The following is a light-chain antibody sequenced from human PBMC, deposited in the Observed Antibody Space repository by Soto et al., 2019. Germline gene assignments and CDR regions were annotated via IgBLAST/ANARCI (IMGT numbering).Light chain of an antibody. J-gene: IGKJ4*01. V-gene: IGKV3-11*01. CDR2: DTS. Sequence: EFVLTQSPATLSLSPGDRATLSCRASHSVSGSLAWYRHHPGQAPRLLIYDTSKRATGIPARFSGSGSGTHFTLTIISRAPEDVGVYYCQQRSNWPSVTFGGGTTVDIK. CDR3: QQRSNWPSVT. CDR1: HSVSGS.